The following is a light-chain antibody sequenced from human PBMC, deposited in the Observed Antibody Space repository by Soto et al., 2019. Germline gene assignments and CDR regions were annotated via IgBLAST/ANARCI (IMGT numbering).Light chain of an antibody. CDR1: RDISNY. V-gene: IGKV1-39*01. Sequence: DIQLTQSPSSLSASVGDRVTITCRASRDISNYLNWYQQKPGKAPKILIYAASSLQIGVPSRFGGSGSGTDVTLTISSLPPEDLATYYCQQSYSTPITFGPGTKIDIK. J-gene: IGKJ3*01. CDR3: QQSYSTPIT. CDR2: AAS.